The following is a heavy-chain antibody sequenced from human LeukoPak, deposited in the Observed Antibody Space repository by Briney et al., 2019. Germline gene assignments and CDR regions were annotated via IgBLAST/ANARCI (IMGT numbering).Heavy chain of an antibody. D-gene: IGHD2-21*01. CDR2: IYRGRT. J-gene: IGHJ5*02. CDR1: GDSISYESYY. CDR3: AGEGEYGDSYS. V-gene: IGHV4-30-2*01. Sequence: SQTLSLTCAVPGDSISYESYYWNWIRQAPGKGPEWIGNIYRGRTRLNPSLTSRVAISVDMSKSQVSLSLTSVTAADTAIYYCAGEGEYGDSYSWGQGALVIVSA.